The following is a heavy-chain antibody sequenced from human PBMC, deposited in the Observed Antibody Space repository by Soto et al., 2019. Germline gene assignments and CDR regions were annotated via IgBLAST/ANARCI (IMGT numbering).Heavy chain of an antibody. Sequence: GGSLRLSCAASGFTFSSYGMHWVRQAPGKGLEWVAIISYDGSQKNYADSVKGRFTISRDNSENTLYLQMNSLRAEDTGVYYCAKALYSTSWYGGSWGQGTLVTVSS. CDR1: GFTFSSYG. D-gene: IGHD6-13*01. J-gene: IGHJ5*02. V-gene: IGHV3-30*18. CDR3: AKALYSTSWYGGS. CDR2: ISYDGSQK.